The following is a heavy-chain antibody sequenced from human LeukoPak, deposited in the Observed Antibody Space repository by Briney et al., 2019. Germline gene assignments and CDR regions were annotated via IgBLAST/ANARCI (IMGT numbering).Heavy chain of an antibody. D-gene: IGHD5/OR15-5a*01. Sequence: GESLKISCKGSGYSFTNNWIGWVRQMPGKGLEWMGIIYPGDSDTRYSPSFQGQVTISADKSISTAYLQWSSLKASDTAMYYCARLGTVDTVSGPNDYWGQGTLVTVSS. CDR1: GYSFTNNW. V-gene: IGHV5-51*01. J-gene: IGHJ4*02. CDR3: ARLGTVDTVSGPNDY. CDR2: IYPGDSDT.